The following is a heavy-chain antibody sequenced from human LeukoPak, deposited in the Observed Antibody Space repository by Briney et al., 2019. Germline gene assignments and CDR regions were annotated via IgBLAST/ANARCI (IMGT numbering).Heavy chain of an antibody. D-gene: IGHD2-21*02. J-gene: IGHJ4*02. V-gene: IGHV4-59*01. CDR3: ARFAYCGGHCWYYFDY. CDR1: GGSISSYY. Sequence: SETLSLTCTVSGGSISSYYWSWIRQPPGKGLEWIGYIYSSGSTNYNPSLKSRVTISVDTSKNQFSLKLSSVTAADTAVYYCARFAYCGGHCWYYFDYWGQGSLVTVSS. CDR2: IYSSGST.